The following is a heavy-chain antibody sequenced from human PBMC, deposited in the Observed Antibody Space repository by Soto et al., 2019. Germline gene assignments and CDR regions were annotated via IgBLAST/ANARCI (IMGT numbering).Heavy chain of an antibody. CDR2: IYHSGST. CDR3: VRESVASGPNYFDT. J-gene: IGHJ5*02. D-gene: IGHD6-6*01. Sequence: SETLSLTCSVSGGTITSGRSSWNWIRQSPGKGLEWIAYIYHSGSTYHNPSLKSRVTISVDRSENQFSLKLTSVTAADTAVYYCVRESVASGPNYFDTWGPGTLVTVSS. V-gene: IGHV4-30-2*06. CDR1: GGTITSGRSS.